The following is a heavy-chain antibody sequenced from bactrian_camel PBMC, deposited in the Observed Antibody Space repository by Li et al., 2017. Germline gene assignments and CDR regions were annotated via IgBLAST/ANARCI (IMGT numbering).Heavy chain of an antibody. CDR1: GFTFDGSD. J-gene: IGHJ4*01. V-gene: IGHV3S55*01. CDR3: AALNSTYGGRFGWCKDF. D-gene: IGHD6*01. Sequence: QVQLVESGGGSVQAGGSLRLSCTASGFTFDGSDIAWYRQAPENECELVSTISSDGTVYYSDPVKGRFTLSHDRSKNTMYLQMDDLKTEDTGVYYCAALNSTYGGRFGWCKDFRGQGTQVTVS. CDR2: ISSDGTV.